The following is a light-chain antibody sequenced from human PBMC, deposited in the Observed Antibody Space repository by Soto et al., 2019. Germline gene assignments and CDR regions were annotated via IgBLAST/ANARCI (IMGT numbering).Light chain of an antibody. V-gene: IGKV4-1*01. J-gene: IGKJ1*01. Sequence: DIVMTQSPDSLTLSLGERATINCKSSQSVFSRFRNKNYLGWFQQKAGQPPRLLIYWASTRESGVSDRFSGSGSGTDFTLTINSLQAEDVAVYYCQQYYTTPTWTFGQGTKVDIK. CDR1: QSVFSRFRNKNY. CDR2: WAS. CDR3: QQYYTTPTWT.